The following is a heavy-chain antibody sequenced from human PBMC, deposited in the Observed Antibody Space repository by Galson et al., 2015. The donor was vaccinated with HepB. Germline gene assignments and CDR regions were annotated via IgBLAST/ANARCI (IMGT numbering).Heavy chain of an antibody. CDR3: ASGGHHLSYGMAV. CDR2: ISSSSSTI. V-gene: IGHV3-48*02. D-gene: IGHD2-15*01. J-gene: IGHJ6*02. CDR1: GFTFYYYS. Sequence: SLRLSCAASGFTFYYYSMNWVRQAPGKGLEWVSYISSSSSTIHYADSVKGRFTISRDNAKNSLYLQMNSLRDADTAVYYCASGGHHLSYGMAVWGQGTTVIVSS.